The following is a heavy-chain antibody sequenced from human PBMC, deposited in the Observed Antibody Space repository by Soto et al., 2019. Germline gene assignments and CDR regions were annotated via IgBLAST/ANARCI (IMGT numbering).Heavy chain of an antibody. CDR1: GYTFTGYY. V-gene: IGHV1-2*04. CDR2: INPNSGGT. Sequence: ASVKVSCKASGYTFTGYYMHWVRQAPGQGLEWMGWINPNSGGTNYAQKFQGWVTMTRDTSISTAYMELSRLRSDDTAVYYCARATRTGTETFDYWGQGTLVTVSS. D-gene: IGHD1-7*01. CDR3: ARATRTGTETFDY. J-gene: IGHJ4*02.